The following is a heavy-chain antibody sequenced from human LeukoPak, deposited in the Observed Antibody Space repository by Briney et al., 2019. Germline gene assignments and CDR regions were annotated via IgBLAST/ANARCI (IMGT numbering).Heavy chain of an antibody. CDR3: ARGRNSGFDY. V-gene: IGHV6-1*01. D-gene: IGHD2/OR15-2a*01. CDR1: GDSVSGNSAVA. J-gene: IGHJ4*02. CDR2: TYYRSKWNN. Sequence: SQTLSLTCAISGDSVSGNSAVAWNWLRQSPSRGLEWLGRTYYRSKWNNDYAASVKSRITTNPDTSKNQFSLHLNSVTPEDTAVYYCARGRNSGFDYWGQGTLVTVSS.